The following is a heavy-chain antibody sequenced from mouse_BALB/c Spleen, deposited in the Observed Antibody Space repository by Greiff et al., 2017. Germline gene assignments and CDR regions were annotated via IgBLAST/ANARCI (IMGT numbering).Heavy chain of an antibody. D-gene: IGHD2-10*01. CDR1: GYSFTSYY. CDR2: IFPGSGNT. V-gene: IGHV1-66*01. J-gene: IGHJ4*01. Sequence: QVQLQQSGPELVKPGASVKISCKASGYSFTSYYIHWVKQRPGQGLEWIGWIFPGSGNTKYNEKFKGKATLTADTSSSTAYMQLSSLTSEDSAVYFCARSYYGNYVDYYAMDYWGQGTSVTVSS. CDR3: ARSYYGNYVDYYAMDY.